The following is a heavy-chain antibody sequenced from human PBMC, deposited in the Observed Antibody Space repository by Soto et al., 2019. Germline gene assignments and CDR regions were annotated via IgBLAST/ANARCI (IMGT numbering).Heavy chain of an antibody. Sequence: GGSLRLSCAASGFTFSNYGLHWVRQAPGKGLEWVAVISYDGSNKYYADSVKGRFTISRDNSKNTLFLQMNSLRAEDTAVYYCVLYYYDSSGYFTGPLSPDHFDYWGQGTLVTVSS. CDR2: ISYDGSNK. J-gene: IGHJ4*02. CDR1: GFTFSNYG. D-gene: IGHD3-22*01. CDR3: VLYYYDSSGYFTGPLSPDHFDY. V-gene: IGHV3-30*03.